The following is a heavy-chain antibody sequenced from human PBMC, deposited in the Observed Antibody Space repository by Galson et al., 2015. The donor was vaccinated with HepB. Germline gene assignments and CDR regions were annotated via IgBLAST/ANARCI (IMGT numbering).Heavy chain of an antibody. CDR1: GYNFANYW. D-gene: IGHD2-8*01. V-gene: IGHV5-51*01. Sequence: KVSCKASGYNFANYWIGWVRQMPGKGLEWMEIIYPGDSDTRYNPSFQGQVTISADKSLSTAYLQWSSLKASDTAMYYCARLRGNGHYYYYMDVWGKGTTVTVSS. CDR3: ARLRGNGHYYYYMDV. J-gene: IGHJ6*03. CDR2: IYPGDSDT.